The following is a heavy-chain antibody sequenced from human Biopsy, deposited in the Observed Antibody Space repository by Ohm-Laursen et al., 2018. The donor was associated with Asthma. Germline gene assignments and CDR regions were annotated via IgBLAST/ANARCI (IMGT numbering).Heavy chain of an antibody. CDR3: VRDGTDDAFDI. CDR1: GFSFSNFV. J-gene: IGHJ3*02. CDR2: ISKDASTQ. V-gene: IGHV3-30*01. Sequence: SSLRLSCAAFGFSFSNFVIHWVRQAPGKGLEWVGVISKDASTQDYADSVKGRFTMARDNSKNTLDLQMNSLREEDTAVYYCVRDGTDDAFDIWGQGTVVSVSS. D-gene: IGHD1-1*01.